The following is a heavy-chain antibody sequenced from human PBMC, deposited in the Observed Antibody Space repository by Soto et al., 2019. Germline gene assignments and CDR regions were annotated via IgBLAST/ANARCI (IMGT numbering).Heavy chain of an antibody. CDR1: GFTFSNGW. CDR2: IKSKTDGGTT. Sequence: GGSLRLSCAASGFTFSNGWMSWVRQAPGKGLEWVGRIKSKTDGGTTDYAAPVKGRFTISRDDSKNTLYLQMNNLKTEDTAVYYCTTEGTGYCSGGSCQAFDYWGQGTLVTVSS. V-gene: IGHV3-15*01. J-gene: IGHJ4*02. CDR3: TTEGTGYCSGGSCQAFDY. D-gene: IGHD2-15*01.